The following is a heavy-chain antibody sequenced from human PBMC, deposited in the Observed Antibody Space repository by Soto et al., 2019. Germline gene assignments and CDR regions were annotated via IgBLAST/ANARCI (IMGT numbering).Heavy chain of an antibody. Sequence: SETLSLTCAVSGGSISSGGYSWSWIRQPPGKALEWIGHTYHSGNPYYNPSLKSRVTISVDRSKNQFSLKVSSVTAADTAVYYCARIPSPWGQGTLVTVSS. V-gene: IGHV4-30-2*01. CDR1: GGSISSGGYS. CDR2: TYHSGNP. J-gene: IGHJ5*02. CDR3: ARIPSP. D-gene: IGHD2-21*01.